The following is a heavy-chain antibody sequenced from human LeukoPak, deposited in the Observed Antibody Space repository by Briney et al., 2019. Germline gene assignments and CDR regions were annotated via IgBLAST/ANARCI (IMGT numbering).Heavy chain of an antibody. CDR2: ISGSGGST. CDR1: GFTFSSYA. J-gene: IGHJ4*02. CDR3: AKDMYYYDSSALGELDY. V-gene: IGHV3-23*01. Sequence: GGSLRLSCAASGFTFSSYAMSWVRQAPGKGLEWVSAISGSGGSTYYADSVKGRFTISRDNSKNTLYLQMNSLRAEDTAVYYCAKDMYYYDSSALGELDYWGQGTLVTVSS. D-gene: IGHD3-22*01.